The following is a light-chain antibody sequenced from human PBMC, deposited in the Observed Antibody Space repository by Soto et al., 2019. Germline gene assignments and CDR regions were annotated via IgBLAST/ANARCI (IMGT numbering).Light chain of an antibody. J-gene: IGLJ2*01. V-gene: IGLV1-47*02. CDR2: SDN. CDR3: ASGDDNLSGVV. CDR1: SSNIGRDF. Sequence: QSVLTKPPSASWTPGQRGTISCAGSSSNIGRDFVYWYHQVPGTAPKPLIYSDNQRYSGVPDRFSGSKSGTSASLTISGLRSEDEADYYCASGDDNLSGVVFGGGTKLTVL.